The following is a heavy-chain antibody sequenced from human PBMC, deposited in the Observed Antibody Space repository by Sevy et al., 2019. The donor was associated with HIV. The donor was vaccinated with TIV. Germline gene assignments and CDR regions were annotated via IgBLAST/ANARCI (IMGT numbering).Heavy chain of an antibody. V-gene: IGHV3-30*04. Sequence: GGSLRLSCAASGFNFGSHAMHWVRQAPGKGLDWVAVISSDGNSKSSAASVKGRFTISRDNSKSTLYLQMDSLRVEDTAVYYCARDLISGSYSQSLDYWGQGTLVTVSS. J-gene: IGHJ4*02. CDR2: ISSDGNSK. D-gene: IGHD1-26*01. CDR3: ARDLISGSYSQSLDY. CDR1: GFNFGSHA.